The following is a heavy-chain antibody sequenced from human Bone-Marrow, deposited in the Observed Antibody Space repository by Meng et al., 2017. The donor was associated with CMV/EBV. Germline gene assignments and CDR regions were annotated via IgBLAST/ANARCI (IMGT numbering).Heavy chain of an antibody. Sequence: ETLSLTCAASGFTFSSYSMNWVRQAPGKGLEWVSSISSSSSYIYYADSVKGRFTISRDNAKNSLYLQMNSLRAEDTAVYYCARELPLGYCSSTSCYDDRFYYGMDVWGQGTTVT. CDR2: ISSSSSYI. V-gene: IGHV3-21*01. CDR3: ARELPLGYCSSTSCYDDRFYYGMDV. J-gene: IGHJ6*02. D-gene: IGHD2-2*01. CDR1: GFTFSSYS.